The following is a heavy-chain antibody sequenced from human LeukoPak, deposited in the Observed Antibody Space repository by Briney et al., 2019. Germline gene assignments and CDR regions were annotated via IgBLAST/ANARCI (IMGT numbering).Heavy chain of an antibody. Sequence: GGSLRLSCGASGFIFTGYAMSWVRQAPGKGLEWVSAISGSGGSTYYTDSVKGRFTISRDNSKNTLYLQMNSLRAEDTAVYYCAKGDCSSTSCSLGYWGQGTLVTVSS. J-gene: IGHJ4*02. D-gene: IGHD2-2*01. CDR3: AKGDCSSTSCSLGY. V-gene: IGHV3-23*01. CDR1: GFIFTGYA. CDR2: ISGSGGST.